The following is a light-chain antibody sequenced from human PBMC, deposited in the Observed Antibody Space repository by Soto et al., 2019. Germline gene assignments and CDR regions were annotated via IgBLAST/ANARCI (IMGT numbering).Light chain of an antibody. CDR2: AAS. J-gene: IGKJ4*01. Sequence: DIQMTQSPSSLSASVGDRVTITCRASRSISVYLNWYQQKPGKAPNLLIYAASSLQSGVPSRFSGSGSGADFTLTIRSLQPEDFATYYCQQSYTTPQVTFGGGTKVEIK. CDR1: RSISVY. CDR3: QQSYTTPQVT. V-gene: IGKV1-39*01.